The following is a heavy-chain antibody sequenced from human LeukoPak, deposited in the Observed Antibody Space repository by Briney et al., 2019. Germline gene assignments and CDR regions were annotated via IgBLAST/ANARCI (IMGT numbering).Heavy chain of an antibody. CDR3: ARVLPYFDY. CDR2: ISSSGDTI. J-gene: IGHJ4*02. V-gene: IGHV3-48*03. CDR1: GFTFSNYE. Sequence: GGSLRLSCAASGFTFSNYEMNWVRQAPGKGLEWVSYISSSGDTIYYADSVKGRFTISRDNAKNSLYLQMNSLRAEDTAVYYYARVLPYFDYWGQGTLVTVSS.